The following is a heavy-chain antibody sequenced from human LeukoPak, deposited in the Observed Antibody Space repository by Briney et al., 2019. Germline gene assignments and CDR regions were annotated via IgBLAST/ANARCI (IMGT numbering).Heavy chain of an antibody. J-gene: IGHJ4*02. CDR2: ISAYNGNT. D-gene: IGHD3-3*01. CDR1: GYTFTSYG. CDR3: ARDSQYYDFWSGPDY. Sequence: ASVKVSCKASGYTFTSYGISWVRQAPGQGLEWMGWISAYNGNTNYAQKLQGRVTMTTDTSTSTAYMELRSLRSDDTAVYYCARDSQYYDFWSGPDYWGQGTLVTVSS. V-gene: IGHV1-18*01.